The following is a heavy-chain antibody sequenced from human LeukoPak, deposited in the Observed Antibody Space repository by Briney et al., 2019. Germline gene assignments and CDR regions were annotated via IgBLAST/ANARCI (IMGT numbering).Heavy chain of an antibody. CDR3: ATDTGHGYFEY. V-gene: IGHV3-7*01. CDR1: GFIFSNYW. CDR2: IRQEGNKK. Sequence: PGGSLRLSCAASGFIFSNYWMSWLRQAPGKGLEWVANIRQEGNKKNYVDSVEGRFTIYRDNVQNSVYLQMTSLRAEDTAVYYCATDTGHGYFEYWGQGTLVTVSS. J-gene: IGHJ4*02. D-gene: IGHD4-17*01.